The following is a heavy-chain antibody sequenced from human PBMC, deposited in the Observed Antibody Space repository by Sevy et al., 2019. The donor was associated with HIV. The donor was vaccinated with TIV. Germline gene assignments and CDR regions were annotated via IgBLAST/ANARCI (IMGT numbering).Heavy chain of an antibody. J-gene: IGHJ6*02. D-gene: IGHD1-1*01. CDR3: ARQDPTYYYGMDV. Sequence: GESLKISCKGSGYSFTSYWIGWVRQMPGKGLEWMGIIYPGDFDTRYSPSFQGQVTISADKSINTAYLQWSSLKASDTAMYYCARQDPTYYYGMDVWGQGTTVTVSS. CDR1: GYSFTSYW. V-gene: IGHV5-51*01. CDR2: IYPGDFDT.